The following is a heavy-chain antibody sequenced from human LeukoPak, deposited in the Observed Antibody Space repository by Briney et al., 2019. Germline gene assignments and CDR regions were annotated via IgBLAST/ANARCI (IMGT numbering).Heavy chain of an antibody. CDR2: IYHLGAT. J-gene: IGHJ3*02. V-gene: IGHV4-59*01. Sequence: SETLSLTCTVSGGSMNTFYWTWIRQSPGKGLEWIGYIYHLGATNYNTSLQSRVTISIDKSKSQFSLKVTSVTAADTGIYYCARVGGMTTINNAAFDIWGQGIMVTVSS. CDR3: ARVGGMTTINNAAFDI. CDR1: GGSMNTFY. D-gene: IGHD3-10*01.